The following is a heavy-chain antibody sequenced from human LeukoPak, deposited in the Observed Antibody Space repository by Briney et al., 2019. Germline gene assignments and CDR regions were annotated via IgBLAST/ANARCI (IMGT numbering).Heavy chain of an antibody. J-gene: IGHJ5*02. CDR3: ARSDSYTWFDP. CDR1: GYAFTNFY. D-gene: IGHD2-21*01. Sequence: ASVKVSCKASGYAFTNFYIHWMRQAPGQGLEWMGWINPDNGVTDYAQKFQGRVTVTRDTSTSAVYVELSRLRSDDTAVYYCARSDSYTWFDPWGQGTLVTVSS. V-gene: IGHV1-2*02. CDR2: INPDNGVT.